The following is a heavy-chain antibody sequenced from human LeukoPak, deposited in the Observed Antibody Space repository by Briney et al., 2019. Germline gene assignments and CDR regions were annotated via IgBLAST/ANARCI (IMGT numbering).Heavy chain of an antibody. CDR1: GFTFSGYA. Sequence: VGSLRLSCAASGFTFSGYAMSWGRQAPGKGLECVSVISGIGTTTYYADSVKGRFTISRDNSKNTLFLQMNSLRVEDTATYYCTKKRTTSVTDWFDPWGQGTLVTVSS. CDR2: ISGIGTTT. V-gene: IGHV3-23*01. J-gene: IGHJ5*02. CDR3: TKKRTTSVTDWFDP. D-gene: IGHD4-17*01.